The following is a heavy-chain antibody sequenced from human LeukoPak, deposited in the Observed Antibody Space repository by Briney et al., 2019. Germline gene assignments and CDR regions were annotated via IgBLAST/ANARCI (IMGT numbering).Heavy chain of an antibody. CDR2: IYYSGST. CDR3: ARGVAYSSSWNGAYYFDY. J-gene: IGHJ4*02. V-gene: IGHV4-59*01. Sequence: SETLSLTCTVSGGSISSYYWSWIRQPPGKGLEWIGYIYYSGSTNYNPSLKSRVTISVDTSKNQLSLKLSSVTAADAAVYYCARGVAYSSSWNGAYYFDYWGQGTLVTVSS. D-gene: IGHD6-13*01. CDR1: GGSISSYY.